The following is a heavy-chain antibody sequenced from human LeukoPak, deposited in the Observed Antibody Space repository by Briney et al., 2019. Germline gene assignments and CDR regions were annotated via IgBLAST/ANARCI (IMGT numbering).Heavy chain of an antibody. CDR2: IYYSGST. V-gene: IGHV4-39*01. CDR3: ARGGQLGLDY. D-gene: IGHD3-16*01. J-gene: IGHJ4*02. CDR1: GGSISSSSYY. Sequence: SETLSLTCTVSGGSISSSSYYWGWIRQPPGKGLEWIGSIYYSGSTYYNPSLKSRVTISVDTSKNQFSLKLSSVTAADTAVYYCARGGQLGLDYWGQGTLVTVSS.